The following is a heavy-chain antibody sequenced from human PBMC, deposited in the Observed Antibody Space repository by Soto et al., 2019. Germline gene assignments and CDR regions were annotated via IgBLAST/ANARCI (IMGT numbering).Heavy chain of an antibody. Sequence: SETLSLTCAVYGGSFSGYYWSWIRQPPGKGLEWIGEINHSGSTNYNPSLKSRVTISVDTSKNQFSLKLSSVTAADTAVYHCARGWFGELGSDYYGMDVWGQGTTVTVSS. CDR2: INHSGST. J-gene: IGHJ6*02. CDR1: GGSFSGYY. D-gene: IGHD3-10*01. CDR3: ARGWFGELGSDYYGMDV. V-gene: IGHV4-34*01.